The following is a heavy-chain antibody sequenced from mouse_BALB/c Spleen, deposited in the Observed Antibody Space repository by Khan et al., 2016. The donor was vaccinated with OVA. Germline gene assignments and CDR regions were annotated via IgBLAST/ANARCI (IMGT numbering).Heavy chain of an antibody. CDR3: ARRNYFGYTCAY. Sequence: QVQLKESGAELARPGASVKLSCKASGYTFTDYYINWVKLRTGQGLEWIGEISPGSGDTYYNERFKGKATLTADKSSSTAYMQLSILTSEASAVYFCARRNYFGYTCAYWGQGTLVTVSA. CDR2: ISPGSGDT. D-gene: IGHD1-2*01. V-gene: IGHV1-77*01. J-gene: IGHJ3*01. CDR1: GYTFTDYY.